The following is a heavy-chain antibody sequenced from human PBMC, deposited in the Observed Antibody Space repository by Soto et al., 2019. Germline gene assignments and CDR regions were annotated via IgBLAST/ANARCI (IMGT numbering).Heavy chain of an antibody. J-gene: IGHJ6*02. CDR3: ARDYRSYYDFWSGYYSYYGMDV. D-gene: IGHD3-3*01. CDR2: IYYNGST. CDR1: GGSISSGDYY. Sequence: QVQLQESGPGLVKPSHTLSLTCTVSGGSISSGDYYWSWIRQPPGKGLEWIGYIYYNGSTYYNPSLKSRVTISVDTSKNQFSLKLSSVTAADTAVYYCARDYRSYYDFWSGYYSYYGMDVWGQGTTVTVSS. V-gene: IGHV4-30-4*01.